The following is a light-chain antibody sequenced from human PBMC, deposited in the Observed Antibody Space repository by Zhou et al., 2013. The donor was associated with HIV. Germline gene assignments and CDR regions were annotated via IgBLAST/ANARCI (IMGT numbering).Light chain of an antibody. CDR1: QSIDNW. Sequence: DIQMTQSPSTLSASVGDRVTITCRASQSIDNWLAWYQQKPGKAPKLLIYKASSLESGVPSRFSGSGSGTEFTLTISSLQPDDFATYYCQQSYNTPHTFGQGTKLEIK. CDR2: KAS. CDR3: QQSYNTPHT. V-gene: IGKV1-5*03. J-gene: IGKJ2*01.